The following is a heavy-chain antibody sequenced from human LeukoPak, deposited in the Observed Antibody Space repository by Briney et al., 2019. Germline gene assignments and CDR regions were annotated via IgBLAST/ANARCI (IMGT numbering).Heavy chain of an antibody. V-gene: IGHV1-69*13. CDR1: GYTFTSYG. CDR2: IIPILGTA. Sequence: SVKVSCKASGYTFTSYGISWVRQAPGQGLEWMGGIIPILGTANYAQKFQGRVTITADESTSTAYMELSSLRSEDTAVYYCARAARIQLWSPADVWGKGTTVTVSS. J-gene: IGHJ6*04. D-gene: IGHD5-18*01. CDR3: ARAARIQLWSPADV.